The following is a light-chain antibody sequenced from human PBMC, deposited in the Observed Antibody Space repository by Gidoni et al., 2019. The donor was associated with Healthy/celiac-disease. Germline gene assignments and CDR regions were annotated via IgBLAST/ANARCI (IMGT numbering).Light chain of an antibody. Sequence: IRMPQSPSSLSASKGARVTITCRASQGISSYLAWYQQKPGKAPKLLIYAASTLQSGVPSRFSGSGSGTDFTLTISSLQSEDFATYYCQQYYSYPYTFGGGTKVEIK. CDR1: QGISSY. V-gene: IGKV1-8*01. CDR2: AAS. J-gene: IGKJ4*01. CDR3: QQYYSYPYT.